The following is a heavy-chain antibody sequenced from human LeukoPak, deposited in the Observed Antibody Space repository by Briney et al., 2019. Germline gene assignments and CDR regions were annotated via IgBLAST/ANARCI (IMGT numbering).Heavy chain of an antibody. Sequence: GGSLRLACAASGFTLSGYSMNWVRRAPGKGLEWVSHISISGAICYADSVQGRFSISRDNAKNSLFLQMSSLRAEDTAVYYCSTAKFDSWGQGTLVTVSS. CDR2: ISISGAI. J-gene: IGHJ4*02. CDR1: GFTLSGYS. CDR3: STAKFDS. V-gene: IGHV3-69-1*01.